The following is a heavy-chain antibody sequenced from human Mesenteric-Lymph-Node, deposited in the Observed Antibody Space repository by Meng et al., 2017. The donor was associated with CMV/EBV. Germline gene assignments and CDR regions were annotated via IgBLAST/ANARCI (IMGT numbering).Heavy chain of an antibody. D-gene: IGHD5-18*01. CDR1: GFTFSSYA. J-gene: IGHJ3*02. CDR2: ISYDGSNK. Sequence: GGSLRLSCAASGFTFSSYAMHWVRQAPGKGLEWVAVISYDGSNKYYADSVKGRFTISRDNSKNTLYLQMNSLRAEDTAVYYCARRIQPSLARSVAFDIWGQGTMVTVSS. V-gene: IGHV3-30-3*01. CDR3: ARRIQPSLARSVAFDI.